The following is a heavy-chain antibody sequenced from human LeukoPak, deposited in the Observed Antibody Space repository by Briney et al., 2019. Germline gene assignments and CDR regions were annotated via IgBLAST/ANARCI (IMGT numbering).Heavy chain of an antibody. CDR2: ISSSSRTI. CDR1: GFIFSSYR. J-gene: IGHJ4*02. CDR3: ARDGSYSSSWYFDY. V-gene: IGHV3-48*04. Sequence: GGSLRLSCATSGFIFSSYRMNWVRQAPWKGLEWVSHISSSSRTIYYADSAKGRFTISRDNAKNSLYLQMNSLRAEDTAVYYCARDGSYSSSWYFDYWGQGTLVTVSS. D-gene: IGHD6-13*01.